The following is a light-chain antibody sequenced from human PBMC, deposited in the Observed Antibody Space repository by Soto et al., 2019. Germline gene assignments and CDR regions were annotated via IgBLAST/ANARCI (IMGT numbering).Light chain of an antibody. CDR3: QQYGSSPFT. CDR1: QSVSSSY. V-gene: IGKV3-20*01. J-gene: IGKJ3*01. CDR2: GAS. Sequence: DSVLTHSPGTLSLSPGERATLSCRASQSVSSSYLAWYQQKPGQAPRLLIYGASSRATGIPDRFSGSGSGTDFTLTISRLEPEDFAVYYCQQYGSSPFTFGPGT.